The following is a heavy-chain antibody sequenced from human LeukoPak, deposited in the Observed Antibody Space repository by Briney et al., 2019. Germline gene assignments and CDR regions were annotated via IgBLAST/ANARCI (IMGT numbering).Heavy chain of an antibody. CDR3: ARGHYGDYFYSVRYYYYMDV. Sequence: PSETLSLTCTVSGNSFGDYYWRWIRQPAGKGLEWIGRIYTSGSTTYNPSLKSRVTMSVDTSKSQFSLNLMSVTAADTAVYYCARGHYGDYFYSVRYYYYMDVWGKGTTATVSS. V-gene: IGHV4-4*07. J-gene: IGHJ6*03. CDR2: IYTSGST. D-gene: IGHD4-17*01. CDR1: GNSFGDYY.